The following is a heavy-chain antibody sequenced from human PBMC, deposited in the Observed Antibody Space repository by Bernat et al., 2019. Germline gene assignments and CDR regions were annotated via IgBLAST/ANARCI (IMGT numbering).Heavy chain of an antibody. CDR2: ISSSSSYI. J-gene: IGHJ4*02. D-gene: IGHD5-12*01. CDR1: GFTFSNYS. Sequence: EVQLVESGGGLVKPGGSLRLSCAASGFTFSNYSMNWVRQAPGKGLGWVSSISSSSSYIYYADSVKGRFTISRDNAKNSLYLQMNSLRAEDTAVYYCARRYSGYDATFDYWGQGTLVTVSS. CDR3: ARRYSGYDATFDY. V-gene: IGHV3-21*01.